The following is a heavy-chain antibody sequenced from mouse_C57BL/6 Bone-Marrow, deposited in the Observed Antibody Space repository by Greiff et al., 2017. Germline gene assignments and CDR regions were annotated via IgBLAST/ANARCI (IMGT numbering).Heavy chain of an antibody. CDR2: INPGSGGT. V-gene: IGHV1-54*01. CDR1: GYAFTNYL. D-gene: IGHD2-13*01. J-gene: IGHJ1*03. Sequence: QVQLQQSGAELVRPGTSVKVSCKASGYAFTNYLIEWVKQRPGQGLEWIGVINPGSGGTNYNEKFKGKATLTADKSSSTAYMQLSSLTSEDSAVYFWARGNYYGDHWYCDVWGTGTTVTVSS. CDR3: ARGNYYGDHWYCDV.